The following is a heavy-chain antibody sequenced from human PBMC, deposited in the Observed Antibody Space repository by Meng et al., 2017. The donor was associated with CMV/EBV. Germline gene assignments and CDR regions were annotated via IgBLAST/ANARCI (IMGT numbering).Heavy chain of an antibody. D-gene: IGHD6-13*01. Sequence: ASVKVSCKASGYTFTGYYMHWVRQAPGQGLEWMGWINPNSGGTNYAQKFQGRVTMTRDTSISTAYMELNRLRSDDTAVYYCARSPTNQEDSSSWYSLIQDWFDPWGQGTLVTVSS. J-gene: IGHJ5*02. V-gene: IGHV1-2*02. CDR3: ARSPTNQEDSSSWYSLIQDWFDP. CDR2: INPNSGGT. CDR1: GYTFTGYY.